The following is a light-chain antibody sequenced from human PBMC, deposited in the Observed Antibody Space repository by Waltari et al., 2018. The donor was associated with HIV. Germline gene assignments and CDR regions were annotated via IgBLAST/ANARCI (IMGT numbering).Light chain of an antibody. V-gene: IGLV2-23*01. J-gene: IGLJ2*01. CDR3: CSYAGSTTFVV. CDR1: SSDVGSYYL. CDR2: GGS. Sequence: QSALTQPASVSGSPGKSITLSCTGTSSDVGSYYLVPWYQQYPGKAPKLMIYGGSKRPSGVSHRFSGSKSGNTASLTISGLQAEDAADYYCCSYAGSTTFVVFGGGTKLTVL.